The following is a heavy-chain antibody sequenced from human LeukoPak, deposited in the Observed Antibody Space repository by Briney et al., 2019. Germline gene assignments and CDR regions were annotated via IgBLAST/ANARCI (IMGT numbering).Heavy chain of an antibody. V-gene: IGHV3-33*01. Sequence: GGSLRLSCAASGFTFSTYVMHWVRQAPGKGLEWVAVIWYDGINKYYADSVEGRFTISRDTSKDTLYLQMDSLRAEDSAVYYCARAAGQPLYYFDYWGQGILVTVSS. CDR2: IWYDGINK. J-gene: IGHJ4*02. D-gene: IGHD6-19*01. CDR3: ARAAGQPLYYFDY. CDR1: GFTFSTYV.